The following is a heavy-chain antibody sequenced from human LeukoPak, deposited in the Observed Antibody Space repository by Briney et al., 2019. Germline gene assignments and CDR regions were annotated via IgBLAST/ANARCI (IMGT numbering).Heavy chain of an antibody. V-gene: IGHV3-23*01. CDR2: ISSNGGGT. CDR3: AKHYGWGTYYNYLDY. J-gene: IGHJ4*02. D-gene: IGHD3-10*01. CDR1: GFTFSSYA. Sequence: GGCLRLSCAASGFTFSSYAMSWVRRAPGKGLEWVSAISSNGGGTFYADSVKGQFTISRDNSQNTLYLQMNSLRAEDTAIYYCAKHYGWGTYYNYLDYWGQGTRVTVSS.